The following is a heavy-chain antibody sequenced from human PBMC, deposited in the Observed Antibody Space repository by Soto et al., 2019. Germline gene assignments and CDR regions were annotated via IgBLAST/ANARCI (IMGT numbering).Heavy chain of an antibody. CDR2: IYPGDSDT. J-gene: IGHJ3*02. CDR3: ARQRSDTAIASNAFAI. V-gene: IGHV5-51*01. D-gene: IGHD5-18*01. Sequence: PGESLKISCKGSGYSFTSYWIGWVRQMPGKGLEWMGIIYPGDSDTRYSPSFQGQVTISADKSISTAYLQWSSLKAPDTAMYYCARQRSDTAIASNAFAIWGQGTMDPGSS. CDR1: GYSFTSYW.